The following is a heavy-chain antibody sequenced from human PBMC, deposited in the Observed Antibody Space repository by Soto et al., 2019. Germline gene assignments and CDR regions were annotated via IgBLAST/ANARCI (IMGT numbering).Heavy chain of an antibody. D-gene: IGHD2-2*01. CDR2: ISSSGSTI. V-gene: IGHV3-48*03. CDR3: ASFDIVVVPAAMDV. Sequence: PGGSLRLSCAASGFTFSSYEMNWVRQAPGKGLEWVSYISSSGSTIYYADSVKGRFTISRDNAKNSLYLQMNSLRAEDTAVYCCASFDIVVVPAAMDVWGQGTTVTVSS. J-gene: IGHJ6*02. CDR1: GFTFSSYE.